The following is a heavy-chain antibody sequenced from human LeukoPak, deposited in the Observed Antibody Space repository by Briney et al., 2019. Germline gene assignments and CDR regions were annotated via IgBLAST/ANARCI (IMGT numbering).Heavy chain of an antibody. J-gene: IGHJ6*03. CDR1: GGSISSYY. V-gene: IGHV4-59*12. D-gene: IGHD6-13*01. Sequence: SETLSLTCTVSGGSISSYYWSWIRQPPGKGLEWIGYIFYTGSTNYNPSLKSRVTISVDTSKNQFSLKLSSVTAADTAVYYCAREGGSSWYSRDFYHIDVWGKGTTVTVSS. CDR3: AREGGSSWYSRDFYHIDV. CDR2: IFYTGST.